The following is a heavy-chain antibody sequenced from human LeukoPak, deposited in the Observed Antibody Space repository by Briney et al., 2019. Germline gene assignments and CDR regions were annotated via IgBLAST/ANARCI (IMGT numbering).Heavy chain of an antibody. CDR3: AAPLGATSTGWFDP. Sequence: GASVKVSCKASGGTFSSYAISWVRQAPGQGLEWMGRIIPILGIANYAQKFQGRVTITADKSTSTAYMELSSLRSEDTAVYYCAAPLGATSTGWFDPWGQGILVTVSS. V-gene: IGHV1-69*04. D-gene: IGHD1-26*01. CDR2: IIPILGIA. J-gene: IGHJ5*02. CDR1: GGTFSSYA.